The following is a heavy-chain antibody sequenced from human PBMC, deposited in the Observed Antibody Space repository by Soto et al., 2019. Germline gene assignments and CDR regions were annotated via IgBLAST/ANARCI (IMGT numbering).Heavy chain of an antibody. D-gene: IGHD3-16*01. Sequence: EVQLLDSGGGLVQPGGSLRLSCAASGFTFSNYAMTWVRQGTGKGLEWVSGISGSGGRSYYADSVKGRFTISRDNSKSTLYLKINSRRAEDTAVYYCAKAYFVWSSEQPYYFDYWGQGTLVTVSS. CDR2: ISGSGGRS. CDR1: GFTFSNYA. V-gene: IGHV3-23*01. CDR3: AKAYFVWSSEQPYYFDY. J-gene: IGHJ4*02.